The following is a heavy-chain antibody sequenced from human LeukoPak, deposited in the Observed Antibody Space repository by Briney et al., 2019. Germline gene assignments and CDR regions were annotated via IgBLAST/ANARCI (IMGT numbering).Heavy chain of an antibody. CDR1: GVSISSGSYL. D-gene: IGHD3-10*01. V-gene: IGHV4-61*09. CDR2: IDTSRCT. CDR3: ARVLGSGMGLRYFDL. J-gene: IGHJ2*01. Sequence: SETLSLTCTVSGVSISSGSYLWRSIRQPPERGREWIGHIDTSRCTNYNPYLKSRVTISVDTSKNQFSLKLNSVTAADTAVYYCARVLGSGMGLRYFDLWGRGTLVTVSS.